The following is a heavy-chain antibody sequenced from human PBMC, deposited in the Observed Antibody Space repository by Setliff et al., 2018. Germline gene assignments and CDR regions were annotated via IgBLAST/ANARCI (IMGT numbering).Heavy chain of an antibody. CDR1: GFTFSRYW. CDR3: AREIRAVLRFLEWYTQTNYYYYMDV. V-gene: IGHV3-7*03. J-gene: IGHJ6*03. D-gene: IGHD3-3*01. CDR2: IKQDGSEK. Sequence: GSLRLSCAASGFTFSRYWMSWVRQAPGKGLEWVANIKQDGSEKYYVDSVKGRFTISRDNAKNSLYLQMNSLRAEDTAVCYCAREIRAVLRFLEWYTQTNYYYYMDVWGKGTTVTVSS.